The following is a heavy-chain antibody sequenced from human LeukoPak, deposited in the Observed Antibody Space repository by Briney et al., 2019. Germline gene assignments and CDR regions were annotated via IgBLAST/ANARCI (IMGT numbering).Heavy chain of an antibody. CDR2: IYHSGST. J-gene: IGHJ3*02. CDR3: ARVAPDYSNYAVERAFDI. Sequence: SETLSLTCTVSGYSISSGYYWGWIRQPPGKGLEWIGSIYHSGSTYYNPSLKSRVTISVDTSKNQFSLKLSSVTAADTAVYYCARVAPDYSNYAVERAFDIWGQGTMVTVSS. CDR1: GYSISSGYY. D-gene: IGHD4-11*01. V-gene: IGHV4-38-2*02.